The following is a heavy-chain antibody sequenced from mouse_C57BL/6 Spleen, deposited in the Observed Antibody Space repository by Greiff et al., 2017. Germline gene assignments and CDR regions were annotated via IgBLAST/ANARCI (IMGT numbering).Heavy chain of an antibody. V-gene: IGHV1-85*01. J-gene: IGHJ3*01. CDR3: AREYYGSSYVRFAY. Sequence: VQLQQSGPELVKPGASVKLSCKASGYTFTSYDINWVKQRPGQGLGWIGWIYPRDGSTKYNEKFKGKATLTVDTSSSTAYMELHSLTSEDSAVYFCAREYYGSSYVRFAYWGQGTLVTVSA. CDR2: IYPRDGST. CDR1: GYTFTSYD. D-gene: IGHD1-1*01.